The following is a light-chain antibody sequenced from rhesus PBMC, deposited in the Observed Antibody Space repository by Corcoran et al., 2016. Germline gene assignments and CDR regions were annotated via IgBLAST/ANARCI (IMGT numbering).Light chain of an antibody. J-gene: IGKJ4*01. V-gene: IGKV1-28*02. CDR1: QGISSY. CDR2: AAT. CDR3: QQYKSYPLT. Sequence: DIQMTQSPSSLSAFVGDTVTITCRASQGISSYLNWFQQKPGKAPKLLIYAATTLQGGVPSRFSGSGSVTDFTLTISSLQPEDFATYYCQQYKSYPLTFGGGTKVEIK.